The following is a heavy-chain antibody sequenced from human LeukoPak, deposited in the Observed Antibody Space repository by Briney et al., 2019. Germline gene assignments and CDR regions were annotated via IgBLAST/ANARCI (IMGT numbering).Heavy chain of an antibody. CDR1: GFTFSDYY. J-gene: IGHJ4*02. CDR2: ISTTSGFT. D-gene: IGHD1-26*01. CDR3: VKDLGRYRNNCFDY. Sequence: KAGGSLRLSCAASGFTFSDYYMSWIRQAPGKGLEWISYISTTSGFTKYADSVKGRFIISRDDSKNTLYLQMNSLRAEDTAVYYCVKDLGRYRNNCFDYWGQGTLVTVSS. V-gene: IGHV3-11*05.